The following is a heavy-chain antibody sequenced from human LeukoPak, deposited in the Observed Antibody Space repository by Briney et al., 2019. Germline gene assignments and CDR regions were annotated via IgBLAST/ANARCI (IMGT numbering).Heavy chain of an antibody. J-gene: IGHJ4*02. CDR2: ISYDGSNK. D-gene: IGHD3-10*01. CDR3: ARDPEASGSGSSPYYFDY. V-gene: IGHV3-30*04. CDR1: GFTFSSYA. Sequence: PSGRSLRLSCAASGFTFSSYAMHWVRQAPGKGLEWVAVISYDGSNKYYEDYVKGRFTISRDNSKNTLYLQMNSLRAEDTAVYYCARDPEASGSGSSPYYFDYWGQGTLVTVSS.